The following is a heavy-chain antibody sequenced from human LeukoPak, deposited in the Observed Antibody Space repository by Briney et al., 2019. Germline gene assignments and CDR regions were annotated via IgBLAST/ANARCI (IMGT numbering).Heavy chain of an antibody. CDR2: IKQDGSEK. CDR3: ARPGGYSYGYYAFDI. CDR1: GFTFSSYW. Sequence: GGSLRLSCAASGFTFSSYWMSWVRQAPGKGLEWVANIKQDGSEKYYVDSVKGRFTTSRDNAKNSLYLQMNSLRAEDTAVYYCARPGGYSYGYYAFDIWGQGTMVTVSS. D-gene: IGHD5-18*01. J-gene: IGHJ3*02. V-gene: IGHV3-7*03.